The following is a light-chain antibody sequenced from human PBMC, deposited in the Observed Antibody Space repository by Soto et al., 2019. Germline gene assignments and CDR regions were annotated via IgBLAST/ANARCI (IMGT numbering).Light chain of an antibody. CDR1: SSDVGAYNY. V-gene: IGLV2-14*03. CDR2: DVN. J-gene: IGLJ1*01. CDR3: SSYTSSSTYV. Sequence: QSALTQPASVSGSPGQSITISCTGTSSDVGAYNYVSWYQQHPGKAPRLMIYDVNNRPSGVSNRFSGSKSGNTASLTISGLQAEDEADYYCSSYTSSSTYVFGTGTKVTVL.